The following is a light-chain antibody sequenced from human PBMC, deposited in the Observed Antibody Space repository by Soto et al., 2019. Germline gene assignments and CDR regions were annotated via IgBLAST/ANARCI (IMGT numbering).Light chain of an antibody. CDR1: QSVSSR. J-gene: IGKJ1*01. Sequence: EIVLTQSPGTVSLSRVERATLSCMASQSVSSRFLAWYQQRPGQAPRLLIYGASTRAAGVPARFSGSGSGTESTLTISSLQSEDFAVYYCQQYNNWPPRKFGQGTKVDIK. CDR2: GAS. CDR3: QQYNNWPPRK. V-gene: IGKV3-15*01.